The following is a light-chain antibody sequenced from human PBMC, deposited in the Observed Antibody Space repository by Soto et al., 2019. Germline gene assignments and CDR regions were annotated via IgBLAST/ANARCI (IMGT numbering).Light chain of an antibody. CDR1: QSVASN. V-gene: IGKV3-15*01. CDR3: QQYHNWPPLFT. J-gene: IGKJ3*01. Sequence: EIVMTQSPAPLSVSPGETATLSCRAIQSVASNLAWIQQKPGQAPRLHNFRASTRATGVPARCSGSGAGREFTLPITSLQSEDFACYYCQQYHNWPPLFTFGPGTKVHIK. CDR2: RAS.